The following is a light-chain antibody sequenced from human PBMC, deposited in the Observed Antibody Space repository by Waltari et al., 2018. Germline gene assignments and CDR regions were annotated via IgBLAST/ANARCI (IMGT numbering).Light chain of an antibody. CDR1: QSVSGY. V-gene: IGKV3-11*01. J-gene: IGKJ2*03. CDR2: DAS. CDR3: QLRRS. Sequence: EVVLTQSPATLSLSPGERATLSCRASQSVSGYLAWYQQTPGQAPRLLIYDASNRATGIPARFSGSASGTEFTLTISSLEPEDFALYYCQLRRSFGQGTKLEIK.